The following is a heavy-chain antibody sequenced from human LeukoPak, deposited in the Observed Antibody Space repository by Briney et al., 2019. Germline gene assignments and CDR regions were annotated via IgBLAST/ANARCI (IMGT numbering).Heavy chain of an antibody. D-gene: IGHD3-22*01. CDR3: ARGLYYYDSSVGY. Sequence: PSETLSLTCTVSGGSISSYYWSWIRQPPGKGLEWIGYIYYSGSTNSNPSLKSRVTISVDTSKNQFSLKLNSVTAADTAVYYCARGLYYYDSSVGYWGQGTLVTVSS. J-gene: IGHJ4*02. CDR1: GGSISSYY. V-gene: IGHV4-59*01. CDR2: IYYSGST.